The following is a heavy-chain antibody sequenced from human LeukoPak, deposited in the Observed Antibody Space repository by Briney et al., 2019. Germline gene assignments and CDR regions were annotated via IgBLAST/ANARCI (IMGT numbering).Heavy chain of an antibody. D-gene: IGHD6-13*01. CDR3: CSAAAGVMDD. J-gene: IGHJ4*02. V-gene: IGHV3-64D*09. CDR1: GFNFSSYA. CDR2: ISSNGGST. Sequence: GGSLRLSGSGSGFNFSSYAMHWVRQAPGKGLEYVSAISSNGGSTYYADSVKGRFTISRDNSKNTRYLQMSSLRAQDTAVYYCCSAAAGVMDDCGQGTLVTVSS.